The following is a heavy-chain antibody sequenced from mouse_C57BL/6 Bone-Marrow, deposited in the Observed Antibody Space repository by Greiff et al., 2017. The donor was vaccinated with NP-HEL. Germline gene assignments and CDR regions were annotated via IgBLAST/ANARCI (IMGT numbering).Heavy chain of an antibody. CDR1: GFTFSSYA. D-gene: IGHD4-1*01. J-gene: IGHJ2*01. Sequence: EVKLVESGGGLVKPGGSLKLSCAASGFTFSSYAMSWVRQTPEKRLEWVATISDGGSYTYYPDNVKGRFTISRDNAKNNLYLQMSHLKSEDTAMYYCARVVSWEYCDYWGQGTTLTVSS. V-gene: IGHV5-4*03. CDR2: ISDGGSYT. CDR3: ARVVSWEYCDY.